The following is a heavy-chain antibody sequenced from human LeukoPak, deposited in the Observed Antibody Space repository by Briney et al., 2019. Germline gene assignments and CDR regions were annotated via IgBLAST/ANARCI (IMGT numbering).Heavy chain of an antibody. Sequence: GGSQRLSCAASGFTFGDTWMNWVRQVPGQGLEWVASIKQDGSEKFYVASVKGRFTISRDNGKSSLYLQMNSLSAEDTALYYCATSYDMGWLIGYWGQGTLVTVSS. V-gene: IGHV3-7*03. D-gene: IGHD3-16*01. CDR1: GFTFGDTW. CDR2: IKQDGSEK. J-gene: IGHJ4*02. CDR3: ATSYDMGWLIGY.